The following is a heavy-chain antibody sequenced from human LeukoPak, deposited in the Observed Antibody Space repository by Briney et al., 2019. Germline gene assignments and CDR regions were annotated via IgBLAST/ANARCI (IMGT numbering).Heavy chain of an antibody. J-gene: IGHJ4*02. CDR1: GGSIYSTTYY. CDR3: ARRSDSGSDDGEDYFDY. D-gene: IGHD1-26*01. Sequence: SETLSLACTVSGGSIYSTTYYWGWIRQPPGKGLEWIGSMYYDGSTYYNPSLKSRVTISVDTSKNQFSLKLISVTAADTAVYFCARRSDSGSDDGEDYFDYWGQGTLVTVSS. V-gene: IGHV4-39*01. CDR2: MYYDGST.